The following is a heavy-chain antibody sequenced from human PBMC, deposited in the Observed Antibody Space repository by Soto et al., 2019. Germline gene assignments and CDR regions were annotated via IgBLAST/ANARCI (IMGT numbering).Heavy chain of an antibody. V-gene: IGHV5-51*01. CDR1: GYSFTNYW. CDR2: INPGDSET. Sequence: GESLKISCKGSGYSFTNYWIGWVRQMPGKGLEWMGLINPGDSETRYSPSLQGQVTISADRSISTAYLQWSSLKASDTAMYYCARRLSSGWLHYGMDVWGQGTTV. J-gene: IGHJ6*02. D-gene: IGHD6-19*01. CDR3: ARRLSSGWLHYGMDV.